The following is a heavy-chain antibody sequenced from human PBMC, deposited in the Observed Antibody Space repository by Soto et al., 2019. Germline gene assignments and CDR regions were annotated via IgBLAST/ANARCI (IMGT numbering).Heavy chain of an antibody. CDR1: GFTFSSYG. Sequence: QVQLVESGGGVVQPGRSLRLSCAASGFTFSSYGMHWVRQAPGKGLEWVAVISYDGSNKYYADSVKGRFTISRDNSKNTLYLQMNSLRAEDTAVYYCAQGLWVEDRKWLWPRFDPWGQGTLVTVSS. CDR2: ISYDGSNK. V-gene: IGHV3-30*18. CDR3: AQGLWVEDRKWLWPRFDP. J-gene: IGHJ5*02. D-gene: IGHD3-22*01.